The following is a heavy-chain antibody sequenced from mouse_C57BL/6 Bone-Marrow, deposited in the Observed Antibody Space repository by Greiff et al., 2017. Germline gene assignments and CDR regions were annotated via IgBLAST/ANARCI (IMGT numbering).Heavy chain of an antibody. V-gene: IGHV1-85*01. CDR1: GYTFTSYD. CDR2: IYPRDGST. Sequence: VKLQESGPELVKPGASVKLSCKASGYTFTSYDINWVKQRPGQGLEWIGWIYPRDGSTKYNEKFKGKATLTVDTSSSTAYMELHSLTSEYTAVYFCARLEFDGSSGDWYFDVWGTGTTVTVSS. CDR3: ARLEFDGSSGDWYFDV. D-gene: IGHD1-1*01. J-gene: IGHJ1*03.